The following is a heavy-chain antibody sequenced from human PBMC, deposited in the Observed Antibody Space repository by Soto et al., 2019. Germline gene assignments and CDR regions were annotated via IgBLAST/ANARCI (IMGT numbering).Heavy chain of an antibody. J-gene: IGHJ4*02. CDR1: GFSLTTSPMG. CDR3: AHRLSGYNWDGGYFDY. Sequence: QITLKESGPTLVKPTQTLTLTCTFSGFSLTTSPMGVGWIRQPPGKALEWLVVIYWDDDKRYSPSLKSRLTITXVTHKXXVVLTMTNMDPVDTATYYCAHRLSGYNWDGGYFDYWGQGALVTVSS. CDR2: IYWDDDK. V-gene: IGHV2-5*02. D-gene: IGHD1-1*01.